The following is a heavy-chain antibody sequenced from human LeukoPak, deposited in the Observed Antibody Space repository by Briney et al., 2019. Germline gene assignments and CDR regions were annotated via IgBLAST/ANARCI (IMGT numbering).Heavy chain of an antibody. CDR1: RGSISGDY. J-gene: IGHJ5*02. Sequence: PSETLSLTCTVSRGSISGDYWNWIRQPPGKGLEWIGEINHSGSTNYNPSLKSRVTISVDTSKNQFSLKLSSVTAADTAVYYCARPLSSSGTFDPWGQGTLVTVSS. CDR2: INHSGST. V-gene: IGHV4-34*01. CDR3: ARPLSSSGTFDP. D-gene: IGHD6-6*01.